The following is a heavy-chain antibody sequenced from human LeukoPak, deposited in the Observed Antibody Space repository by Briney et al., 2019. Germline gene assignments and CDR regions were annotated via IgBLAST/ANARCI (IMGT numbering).Heavy chain of an antibody. Sequence: GESLKISCQGSGYIFSTYWIGWVRQLPGNGLEWMAVIYPGDSRTRYNPSFQGQVTVSADKSISTAYLQWSSLKASDTAMYYCARQGDYYDSSGYYFDYWGQGTLVTVSS. V-gene: IGHV5-51*01. CDR2: IYPGDSRT. CDR3: ARQGDYYDSSGYYFDY. CDR1: GYIFSTYW. D-gene: IGHD3-22*01. J-gene: IGHJ4*02.